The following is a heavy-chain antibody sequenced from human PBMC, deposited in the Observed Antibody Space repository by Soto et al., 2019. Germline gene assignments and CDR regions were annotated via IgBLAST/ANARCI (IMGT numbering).Heavy chain of an antibody. CDR1: GYNFTTHW. V-gene: IGHV5-51*01. J-gene: IGHJ5*02. CDR3: ARQGDYVWGRYRTRGVDP. Sequence: PGESLKISCKGSGYNFTTHWIDWVRQMPGKGLKWMGIIYPGDSDTRYSQTFQGQVTISADKSITTAYMQWSSLMASEIAMYYCARQGDYVWGRYRTRGVDPGGQGTLVTVSS. CDR2: IYPGDSDT. D-gene: IGHD3-16*02.